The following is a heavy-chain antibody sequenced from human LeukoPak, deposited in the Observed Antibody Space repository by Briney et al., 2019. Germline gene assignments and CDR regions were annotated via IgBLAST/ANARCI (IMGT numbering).Heavy chain of an antibody. CDR3: ARDQAGLDY. D-gene: IGHD6-19*01. J-gene: IGHJ4*02. CDR2: ISYDGSNK. V-gene: IGHV3-30-3*01. CDR1: GFTFSSYA. Sequence: GGSLRLSCAASGFTFSSYAMHWVRQAPGKGLEWVAVISYDGSNKYYADSVKGRFTISRDNSKNTLYLQMNSLRAEDTAVYYCARDQAGLDYWSQGTLVTVSS.